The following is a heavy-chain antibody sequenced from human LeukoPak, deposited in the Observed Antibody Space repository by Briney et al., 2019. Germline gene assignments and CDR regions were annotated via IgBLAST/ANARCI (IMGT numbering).Heavy chain of an antibody. CDR3: AKPRGDYDFWRGYPNWFDP. J-gene: IGHJ5*02. Sequence: GGSLRLSCAASGFTFSSYAMSWVRQAPGKGLEWVSAISGSGGSTYYADSVKGRFTISRDNSKNTLYLQMNSLRAEDTAVYYCAKPRGDYDFWRGYPNWFDPWGRGTLVTVSS. V-gene: IGHV3-23*01. CDR1: GFTFSSYA. D-gene: IGHD3-3*01. CDR2: ISGSGGST.